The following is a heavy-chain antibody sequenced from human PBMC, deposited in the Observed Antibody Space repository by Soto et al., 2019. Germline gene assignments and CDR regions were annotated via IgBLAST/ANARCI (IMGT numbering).Heavy chain of an antibody. CDR1: GFTFSSYG. V-gene: IGHV3-30*18. CDR3: AKGLGPPTIFRPNYFDY. CDR2: ISYDGSNK. Sequence: GGSLRLSCAASGFTFSSYGMHWVRQAPGKGLEWVAVISYDGSNKYYADSVKGRFTISRDNSKNTLYLQMNSLRAEDTAVYYCAKGLGPPTIFRPNYFDYWGQGTLVTVSS. D-gene: IGHD3-9*01. J-gene: IGHJ4*02.